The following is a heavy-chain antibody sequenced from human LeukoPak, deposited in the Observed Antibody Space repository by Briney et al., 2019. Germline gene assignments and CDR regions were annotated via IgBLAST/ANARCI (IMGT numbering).Heavy chain of an antibody. CDR2: VKQDGSAK. CDR1: GFTFSSYA. D-gene: IGHD2-21*01. J-gene: IGHJ4*02. Sequence: GGSLRLSCAASGFTFSSYAMSWVRQAPGKGLEWVASVKQDGSAKSYVDSVKSRFTISRDNAENSLYLQMNSLRAEDTATYYCARDVGGCGVNCSPYWGQGTLVTVSS. V-gene: IGHV3-7*01. CDR3: ARDVGGCGVNCSPY.